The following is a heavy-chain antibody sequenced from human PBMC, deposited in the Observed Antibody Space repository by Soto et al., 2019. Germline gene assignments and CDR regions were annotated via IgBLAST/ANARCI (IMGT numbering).Heavy chain of an antibody. D-gene: IGHD3-10*01. V-gene: IGHV4-34*01. Sequence: SETLSLTCAVFGGSFSGYYWSWIRQPPGKGLKRIGEINHSGSTNYNPSLKCRVTLSVDTSKNLFSLKLIFVTAADTAVYYCARVSGIYYYGMDVWGQGTTVT. CDR2: INHSGST. CDR3: ARVSGIYYYGMDV. J-gene: IGHJ6*02. CDR1: GGSFSGYY.